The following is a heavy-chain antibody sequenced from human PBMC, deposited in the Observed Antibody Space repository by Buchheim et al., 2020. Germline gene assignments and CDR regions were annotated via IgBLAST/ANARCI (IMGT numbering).Heavy chain of an antibody. Sequence: EVQLVESGGGLVQPGGSLRLSCAASGFTFSKYWMHWVRQAPGKGLVWVARIKSDGTSTSYADSVKGRFTISGDNAKKTLYLQMNSLRSEDTAVYYCEAPEFDYWGRGTL. CDR2: IKSDGTST. V-gene: IGHV3-74*01. J-gene: IGHJ4*02. CDR3: EAPEFDY. CDR1: GFTFSKYW.